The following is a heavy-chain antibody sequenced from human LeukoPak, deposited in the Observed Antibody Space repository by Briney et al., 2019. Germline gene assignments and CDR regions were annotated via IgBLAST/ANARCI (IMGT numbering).Heavy chain of an antibody. CDR2: IKQDGSEK. CDR3: ARAAGDYVWGSYRPYFDY. J-gene: IGHJ4*02. Sequence: GGSLRLSCAASGFTFSSYWMSWVRQAPGKGLEWVANIKQDGSEKYYVDSVKGRFTISRDNAKNSLYLQMNSMRAEDTAVYYCARAAGDYVWGSYRPYFDYWGQGTLVTVSS. CDR1: GFTFSSYW. V-gene: IGHV3-7*01. D-gene: IGHD3-16*02.